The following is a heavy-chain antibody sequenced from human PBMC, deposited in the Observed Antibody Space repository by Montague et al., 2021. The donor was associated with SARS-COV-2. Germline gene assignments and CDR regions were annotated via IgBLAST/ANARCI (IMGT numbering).Heavy chain of an antibody. D-gene: IGHD5-12*01. CDR3: ARDFAHYTGYVAGYFDY. V-gene: IGHV3-7*05. J-gene: IGHJ4*02. Sequence: SLRLSCAASGFTFRSYWMSWVRQAPGKGLEWVASIKEDGSEKDYVESVKGRFTISRDNAKNSLHLQMNSLRADDTAVYYCARDFAHYTGYVAGYFDYWGQGTLVTVSS. CDR1: GFTFRSYW. CDR2: IKEDGSEK.